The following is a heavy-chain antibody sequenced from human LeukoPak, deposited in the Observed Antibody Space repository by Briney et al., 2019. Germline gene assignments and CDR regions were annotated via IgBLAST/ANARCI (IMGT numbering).Heavy chain of an antibody. CDR3: AKGALGYCSGGSCYWDYYYGMDV. Sequence: GRSLRLSCAASGFTFDDYAMHWVRQAPGKGLEWVSGISWNSGSIGYADSVKGRFTISRDNAKNSLYLQMNSLRAEDTALYYCAKGALGYCSGGSCYWDYYYGMDVWGQGTTVTVSS. D-gene: IGHD2-15*01. V-gene: IGHV3-9*01. CDR2: ISWNSGSI. J-gene: IGHJ6*02. CDR1: GFTFDDYA.